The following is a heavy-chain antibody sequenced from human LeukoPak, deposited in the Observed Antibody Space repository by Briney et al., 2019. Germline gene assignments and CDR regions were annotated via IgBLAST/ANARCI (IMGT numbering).Heavy chain of an antibody. CDR3: ARAHSGYVFDS. Sequence: GGSLRLSCAASGFTFSSYSMSWVRQAPGKGLEWVSSISSSSSYIYYADSVKGRFTISRDNAKNSLYLQMNSLRAEDTAVYYCARAHSGYVFDSWGQGTLVTVSS. J-gene: IGHJ4*02. CDR2: ISSSSSYI. D-gene: IGHD3-22*01. V-gene: IGHV3-21*01. CDR1: GFTFSSYS.